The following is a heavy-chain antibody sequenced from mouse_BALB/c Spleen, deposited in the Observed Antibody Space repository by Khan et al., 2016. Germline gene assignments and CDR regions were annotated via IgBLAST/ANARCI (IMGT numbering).Heavy chain of an antibody. J-gene: IGHJ2*01. CDR1: GDSITSGY. D-gene: IGHD2-3*01. CDR2: LSYSGST. CDR3: ATYDGYYLDY. Sequence: EVQLQESEPSLVKPSQTLSLTCTVTGDSITSGYWNWIRKFPGNKLEYMGYLSYSGSTTYNPFLESRISITRETSQNQYYLQLNSVTTEDTATFYCATYDGYYLDYLGQGTTLTVSS. V-gene: IGHV3-8*02.